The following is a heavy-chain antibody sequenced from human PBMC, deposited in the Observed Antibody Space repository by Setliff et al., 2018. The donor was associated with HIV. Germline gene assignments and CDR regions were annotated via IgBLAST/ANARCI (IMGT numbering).Heavy chain of an antibody. D-gene: IGHD3-10*01. J-gene: IGHJ6*02. CDR1: GGSISSSSYY. V-gene: IGHV4-39*01. CDR3: ARRNYYGSGSTWDYGMDV. CDR2: IYYSGST. Sequence: PSETLSLTCTVSGGSISSSSYYWGWIRQPPGKGLEWIGSIYYSGSTYYNPSLKSRVTISVDTSKNQFSLKLRSVTAADTAVYYCARRNYYGSGSTWDYGMDVWGQGTTVTVSS.